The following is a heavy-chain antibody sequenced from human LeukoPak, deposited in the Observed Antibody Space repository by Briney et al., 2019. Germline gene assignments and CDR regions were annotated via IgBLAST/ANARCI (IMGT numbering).Heavy chain of an antibody. J-gene: IGHJ4*02. V-gene: IGHV4-59*01. CDR2: MYYSGGT. CDR3: AGTWLFFDY. D-gene: IGHD5-12*01. Sequence: PSETLSLTCRVSGASISGYYWSWIRQPPGKGLEWIGHMYYSGGTTYNPSLKSRVSISLDTSKKHFSLKLSSVTAADTAVYDCAGTWLFFDYWSQGTLVTVSS. CDR1: GASISGYY.